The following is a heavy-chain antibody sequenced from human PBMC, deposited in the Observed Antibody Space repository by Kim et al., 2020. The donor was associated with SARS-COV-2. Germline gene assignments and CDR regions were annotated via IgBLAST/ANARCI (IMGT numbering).Heavy chain of an antibody. Sequence: SETLSLTCTVSGYSISSGYYWGWIRQPPGKGLEWIGSIYHSGSTYYNPSLKSRVTISVDTSKNQFSLKLSSVTAADTAVYYCARGEEGIVLMEVDYWGQGTLVTVSS. V-gene: IGHV4-38-2*02. CDR3: ARGEEGIVLMEVDY. J-gene: IGHJ4*02. D-gene: IGHD2-8*01. CDR2: IYHSGST. CDR1: GYSISSGYY.